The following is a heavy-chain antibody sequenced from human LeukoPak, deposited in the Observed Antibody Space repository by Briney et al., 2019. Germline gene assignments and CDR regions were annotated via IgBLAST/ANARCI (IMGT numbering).Heavy chain of an antibody. CDR2: ISGGGTT. J-gene: IGHJ4*02. D-gene: IGHD6-19*01. CDR1: GFTFSISA. CDR3: AKDARRSSGWWFFDH. Sequence: GGSLRLSCAASGFTFSISAMKWVRQAPGKGLEWVSSISGGGTTYYADSVRGRFIISRDNSKNTLYLQMNSLRAEDTAVYYCAKDARRSSGWWFFDHWGQGTLVTVSS. V-gene: IGHV3-23*01.